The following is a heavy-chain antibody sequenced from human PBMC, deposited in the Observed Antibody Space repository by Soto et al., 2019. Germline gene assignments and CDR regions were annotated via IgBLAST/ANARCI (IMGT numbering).Heavy chain of an antibody. CDR2: IAYDSSKK. CDR1: GFSFSYYA. D-gene: IGHD2-15*01. J-gene: IGHJ1*01. Sequence: QVQLVESGGGVVQPGRSVRLSCAASGFSFSYYAMHWVRQAPGKGLEWVAVIAYDSSKKYYADSVKGRFTISRDNSKNTLYLQMNSLRDDDTAVYCCASPYCSGGSCYLTEYFQYWGQGTLVTVSS. V-gene: IGHV3-30*03. CDR3: ASPYCSGGSCYLTEYFQY.